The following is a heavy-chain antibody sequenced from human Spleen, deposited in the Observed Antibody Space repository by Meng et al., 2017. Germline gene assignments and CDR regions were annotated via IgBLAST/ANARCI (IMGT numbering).Heavy chain of an antibody. CDR2: IYPGDSDT. CDR1: GYSFTNYW. V-gene: IGHV5-51*01. CDR3: ARHGHWTTYYYYYGMDV. J-gene: IGHJ6*02. Sequence: GESLKISCKGSGYSFTNYWIGWVRQMPGKGLEWMGIIYPGDSDTRYSPPFQGQVTISADKSISTAYLQWSSLKASDTAMYYCARHGHWTTYYYYYGMDVWGQGTRVTVSS. D-gene: IGHD3/OR15-3a*01.